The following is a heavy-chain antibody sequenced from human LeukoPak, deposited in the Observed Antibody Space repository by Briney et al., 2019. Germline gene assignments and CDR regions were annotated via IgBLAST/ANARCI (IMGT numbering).Heavy chain of an antibody. J-gene: IGHJ4*02. Sequence: ASVKVSCKASGYTFTSYGISGVRQAPGQGLEWMGWISANNGNTNYAQKVQGRVTMTRDTSTSTAYMELRSLRYDDTDVYYCSRDNGPFGGVRFDHWGQGTLVTVS. CDR3: SRDNGPFGGVRFDH. CDR2: ISANNGNT. CDR1: GYTFTSYG. D-gene: IGHD3-16*01. V-gene: IGHV1-18*01.